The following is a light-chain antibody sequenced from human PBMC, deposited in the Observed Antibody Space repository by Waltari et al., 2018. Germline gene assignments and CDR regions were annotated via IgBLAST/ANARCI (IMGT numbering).Light chain of an antibody. V-gene: IGLV3-21*04. Sequence: SYVLTQPPSVSVAPGETASIPWGGDNIGSYSVPWYQQKPGQAPVLVIFYDSDRPSGIPARFSGSNSGNTATLTITSVEAGDEARYYCQVWHADIDPGVFGTGTEVTVL. CDR2: YDS. CDR3: QVWHADIDPGV. CDR1: NIGSYS. J-gene: IGLJ1*01.